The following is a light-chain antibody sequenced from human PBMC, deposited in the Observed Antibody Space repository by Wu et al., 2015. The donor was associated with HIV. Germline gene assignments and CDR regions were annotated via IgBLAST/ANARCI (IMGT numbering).Light chain of an antibody. CDR2: GAS. CDR3: QQYNNWPPT. Sequence: EIVLTQSPGTLSLSPGERATLSCRASQSVSSNFLAWYQHRPGQAPRLLIYGASNRATGIPDRFSGSGSGTDFTLTISSLQSEDFAIHFCQQYNNWPPTFGPGTKVDIK. CDR1: QSVSSNF. V-gene: IGKV3-20*01. J-gene: IGKJ3*01.